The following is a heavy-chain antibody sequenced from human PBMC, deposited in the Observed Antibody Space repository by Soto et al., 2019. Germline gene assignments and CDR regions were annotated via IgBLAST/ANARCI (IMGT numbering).Heavy chain of an antibody. V-gene: IGHV4-30-2*01. Sequence: NPSETLSLTCAVSGGSISSGGYSWSWIRQPPGKGLEWIGYIYHSGSTYYNPSLKSRVTISVDRSKNQFSLKLSSVTAADTAVYYCASNYCSGGSCYFDYWGQGTMVTVSS. J-gene: IGHJ4*02. D-gene: IGHD2-15*01. CDR1: GGSISSGGYS. CDR2: IYHSGST. CDR3: ASNYCSGGSCYFDY.